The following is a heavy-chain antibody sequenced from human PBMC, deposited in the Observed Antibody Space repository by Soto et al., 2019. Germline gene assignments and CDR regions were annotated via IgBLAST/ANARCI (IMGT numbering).Heavy chain of an antibody. D-gene: IGHD3-16*01. V-gene: IGHV1-2*02. J-gene: IGHJ4*02. CDR2: INPKSDET. CDR1: GYTFAATY. Sequence: QVQLVQSGSEVKKPGASVRVSCRTSGYTFAATYIHWVRQTPGKGLEWMGWINPKSDETKFSQKFQGRVALTKDTTSNTVHLDVSNRGSEDTAVYYCARWTSRGCYDSWGQGTLITASS. CDR3: ARWTSRGCYDS.